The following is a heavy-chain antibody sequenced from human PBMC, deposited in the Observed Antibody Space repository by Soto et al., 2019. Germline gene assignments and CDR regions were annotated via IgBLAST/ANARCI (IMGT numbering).Heavy chain of an antibody. Sequence: SVTLSLTCSVSGASASIGDCYWTWVRQRPGRGLEWFGLIHYSGRHLYTPSLRSRVTISVDTSKNHLSLNVKSGTAADTAGYFCARMTAGNSRQYRDYWGQGSLVTVSS. CDR2: IHYSGRH. CDR1: GASASIGDCY. V-gene: IGHV4-30-4*08. J-gene: IGHJ4*02. D-gene: IGHD6-13*01. CDR3: ARMTAGNSRQYRDY.